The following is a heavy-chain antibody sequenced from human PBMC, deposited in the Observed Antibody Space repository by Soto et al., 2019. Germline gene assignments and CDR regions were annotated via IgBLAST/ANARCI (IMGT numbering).Heavy chain of an antibody. J-gene: IGHJ4*02. CDR3: ARGSVYYDSSGSFDY. CDR1: GFAFSSYA. Sequence: PGGSLRLSCAASGFAFSSYAMHWVRQAPGKGLEWVAVISYDGSNKYYADSVKGRFTISRDNSKNTLYLQMNSLRAEDTAVYYCARGSVYYDSSGSFDYWGQGTLVTVSS. D-gene: IGHD3-22*01. CDR2: ISYDGSNK. V-gene: IGHV3-30-3*01.